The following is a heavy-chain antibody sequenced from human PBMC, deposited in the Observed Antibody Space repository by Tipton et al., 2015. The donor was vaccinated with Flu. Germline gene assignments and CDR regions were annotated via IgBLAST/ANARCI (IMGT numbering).Heavy chain of an antibody. Sequence: QVQLVQSGAEVKKSGSSVKVSCKASGGTFSSYAISWVRQAPGQGLEWMGGIIPIFGTANYAQKFQGRVTITADESTSTAYMELSSLRSEDTAVYYCARARGSAGLYYYYGRDVWGQGTTVTVSS. J-gene: IGHJ6*02. CDR1: GGTFSSYA. CDR3: ARARGSAGLYYYYGRDV. D-gene: IGHD3/OR15-3a*01. CDR2: IIPIFGTA. V-gene: IGHV1-69*12.